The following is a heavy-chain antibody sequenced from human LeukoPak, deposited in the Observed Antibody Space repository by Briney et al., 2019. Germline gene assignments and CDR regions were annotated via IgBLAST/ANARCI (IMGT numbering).Heavy chain of an antibody. D-gene: IGHD3-3*01. Sequence: GGSLRLSCAASGFTFSSYGMHWVRQAPGKGLEWVAVISYDGSNKYYADSVKGRFTISRDNSKNTLYLQMNSLRAEDTAVYCALVGVVIQNWFDPWGQGTLVTVSS. J-gene: IGHJ5*02. CDR1: GFTFSSYG. CDR2: ISYDGSNK. CDR3: LVGVVIQNWFDP. V-gene: IGHV3-30*03.